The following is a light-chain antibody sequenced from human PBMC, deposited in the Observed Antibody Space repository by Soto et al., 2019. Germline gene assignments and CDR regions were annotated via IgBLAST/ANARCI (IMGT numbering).Light chain of an antibody. V-gene: IGKV3-20*01. Sequence: EIVLTQSPGTLSLSPGERATLSCRASQSVSSSYLAWYQQKPGQAPRLRIYGASSRATGIPDRFSGSGSGTDFTLTISRLEPEDVAVYYCQQYGSAPKTFGQGTKVQIQ. CDR3: QQYGSAPKT. CDR2: GAS. J-gene: IGKJ1*01. CDR1: QSVSSSY.